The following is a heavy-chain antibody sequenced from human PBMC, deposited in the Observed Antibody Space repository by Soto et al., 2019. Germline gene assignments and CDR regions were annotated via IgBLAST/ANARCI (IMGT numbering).Heavy chain of an antibody. CDR3: EKDLHKKALYGMDA. D-gene: IGHD2-21*01. CDR2: IHKDGST. J-gene: IGHJ6*02. Sequence: PGRSLTLACASYGFTVSNKYMSCARQAPGRRRWCVSVIHKDGSTYYAHSMKGRSTISRDNSNNTMYSQMSSVGAEDTAGYYCEKDLHKKALYGMDAWGQGTTVTVSS. V-gene: IGHV3-53*01. CDR1: GFTVSNKY.